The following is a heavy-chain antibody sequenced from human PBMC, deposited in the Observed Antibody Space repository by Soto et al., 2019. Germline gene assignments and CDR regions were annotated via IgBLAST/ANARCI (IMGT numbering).Heavy chain of an antibody. V-gene: IGHV1-69*12. CDR1: GGTFSSYA. CDR3: AREDVCSGGSCYARGGRGEV. D-gene: IGHD2-15*01. CDR2: IIPIFGTA. J-gene: IGHJ6*02. Sequence: QVQLVQSGAEVKKPGSSVKVSCKASGGTFSSYAISWVRQAPGQGLEWMGGIIPIFGTANYAQKFQGRVTITAAESTRTANMELSSLRSEDTAVYYCAREDVCSGGSCYARGGRGEVWGQGTTVTVSS.